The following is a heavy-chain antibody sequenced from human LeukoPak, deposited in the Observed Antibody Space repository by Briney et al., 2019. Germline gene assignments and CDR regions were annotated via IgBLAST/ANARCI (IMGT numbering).Heavy chain of an antibody. CDR2: IYYSGST. J-gene: IGHJ4*02. Sequence: SQTLSLTCTVSGGSISSHYWSWIRQPPGKGLGWIGYIYYSGSTNYNPSLKSRVTISVDTSKNQFSLKLSSVTAADTAVYYCARDRPEYCSGGSCYGSYFDYWGQGTLVTVSS. CDR1: GGSISSHY. V-gene: IGHV4-59*11. CDR3: ARDRPEYCSGGSCYGSYFDY. D-gene: IGHD2-15*01.